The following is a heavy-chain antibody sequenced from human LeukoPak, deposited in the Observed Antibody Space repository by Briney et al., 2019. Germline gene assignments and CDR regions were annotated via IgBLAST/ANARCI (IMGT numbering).Heavy chain of an antibody. Sequence: GGSLRLSCAASGFTFSSYGMHWVRQAPGKGLEWVAVISYDGSNKYYADSVKGRFTISRDNSKNTLYLQMNSLRAEDTAVYYCAKHLDREPTPDYWGQGTLVTVSS. J-gene: IGHJ4*02. D-gene: IGHD1-14*01. CDR1: GFTFSSYG. CDR3: AKHLDREPTPDY. V-gene: IGHV3-30*18. CDR2: ISYDGSNK.